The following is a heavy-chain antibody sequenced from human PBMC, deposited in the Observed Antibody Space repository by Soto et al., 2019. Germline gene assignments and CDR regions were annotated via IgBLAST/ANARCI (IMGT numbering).Heavy chain of an antibody. D-gene: IGHD2-15*01. CDR2: IDLSGTTT. J-gene: IGHJ4*02. Sequence: GGSLRLSCAASGFTFSSYGMHWVRQAPGKGLEWVSFIDLSGTTTYYRDSVKGRFTIFKDKSMNTVYLQMNSLTVEDAAVYYYTKDRVPDGIYSFDYWGQGALVTVSS. CDR3: TKDRVPDGIYSFDY. V-gene: IGHV3-NL1*01. CDR1: GFTFSSYG.